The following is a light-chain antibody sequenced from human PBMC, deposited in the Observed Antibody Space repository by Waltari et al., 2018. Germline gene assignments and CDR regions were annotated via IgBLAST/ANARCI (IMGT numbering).Light chain of an antibody. Sequence: QSALTQPASVSGSPGQSITISCTGTSSDIGNYNFVSWYQQHPGKAPKLIIYDVSNGPSGFVNRFSGSWSGNTASLTISGLQAEDEADYYCNSYTTGSTLTVIFGGGTKLTVL. J-gene: IGLJ2*01. CDR1: SSDIGNYNF. V-gene: IGLV2-14*03. CDR3: NSYTTGSTLTVI. CDR2: DVS.